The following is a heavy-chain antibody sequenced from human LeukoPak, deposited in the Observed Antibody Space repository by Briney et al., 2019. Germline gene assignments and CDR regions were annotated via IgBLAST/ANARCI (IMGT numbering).Heavy chain of an antibody. Sequence: SETLSLTCTVSGGSISSFYWSWIRQPPGKGLEWIGYIYYTGRTNYNPSLKSRVTMSVDTSKNRFSLKLSPVTAADTAVYYCAREGASAARLPYKYYYYMDVWGKGTTVTVSS. CDR2: IYYTGRT. CDR3: AREGASAARLPYKYYYYMDV. V-gene: IGHV4-59*01. J-gene: IGHJ6*03. D-gene: IGHD6-6*01. CDR1: GGSISSFY.